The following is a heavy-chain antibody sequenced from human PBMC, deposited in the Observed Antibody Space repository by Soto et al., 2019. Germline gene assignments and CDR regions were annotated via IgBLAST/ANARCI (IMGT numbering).Heavy chain of an antibody. D-gene: IGHD2-15*01. Sequence: QVQLVQSGAEVKKPGSSVSISCRASGDTLTTYPINWVRQAPGQGLEWMGRVVPVLKRADYALGFQGRVTITVDESTDTVYMSMSSLTSDDTAVYFCARDAGFCDDATCHFGWGPGTLITVSS. V-gene: IGHV1-69*08. CDR3: ARDAGFCDDATCHFG. J-gene: IGHJ4*02. CDR2: VVPVLKRA. CDR1: GDTLTTYP.